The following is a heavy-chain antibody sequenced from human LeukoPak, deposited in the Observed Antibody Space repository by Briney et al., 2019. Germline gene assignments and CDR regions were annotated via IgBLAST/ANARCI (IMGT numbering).Heavy chain of an antibody. D-gene: IGHD3-22*01. CDR3: AREGGNYDRDAFDI. CDR1: GFTFSSYE. CDR2: ISSSSSDL. J-gene: IGHJ3*02. V-gene: IGHV3-21*06. Sequence: GGSLRLSCAASGFTFSSYEMNWVRQAPGKGLEWVSSISSSSSDLYYADSMKGRFTISRDNTKNSLYLQMNSLRAEDTAVYYCAREGGNYDRDAFDIWGQGTMVTVSS.